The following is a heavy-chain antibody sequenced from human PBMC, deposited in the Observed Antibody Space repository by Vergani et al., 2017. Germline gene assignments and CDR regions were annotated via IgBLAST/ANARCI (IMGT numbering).Heavy chain of an antibody. V-gene: IGHV3-30*18. J-gene: IGHJ4*02. Sequence: VQLVESGGGLVQPGRSLRLSCAASGFTFSSYGMHWVRQAPGKGLEWVAVISYDGSNKYYADSVKGRFTISRDNSKNTLYLQMNSLRAEETAVYYCAKDTTRRNNFDYWGQGTLVTVSS. D-gene: IGHD1-14*01. CDR1: GFTFSSYG. CDR3: AKDTTRRNNFDY. CDR2: ISYDGSNK.